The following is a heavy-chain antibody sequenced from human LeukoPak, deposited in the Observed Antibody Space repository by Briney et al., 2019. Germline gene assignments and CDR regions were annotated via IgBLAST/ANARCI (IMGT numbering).Heavy chain of an antibody. CDR1: GFNFTIYA. CDR3: AKERASGNYWGYFDS. Sequence: GGSLRLSCAASGFNFTIYAMRWVRQPPGKGPEWVSAITGTGDGTFSSGSVKGRFSISRDNSKNTVYLQMDSLRAEDTAVYYCAKERASGNYWGYFDSWGQGTLVTVSP. J-gene: IGHJ4*02. CDR2: ITGTGDGT. V-gene: IGHV3-23*01. D-gene: IGHD3-10*01.